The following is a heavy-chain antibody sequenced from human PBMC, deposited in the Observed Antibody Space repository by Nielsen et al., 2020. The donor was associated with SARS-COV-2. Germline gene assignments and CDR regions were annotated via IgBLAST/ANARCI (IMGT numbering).Heavy chain of an antibody. Sequence: GQSLKISCAASVFTFSKYAMTWVRQAPGKGLEWVSVVKRSGGSTYYADSVKGRFTISRDNSRNTLYLQMNSLRVEDTAVYYCVKWVELDFGYYYYGMDVWGQGTTVTVSS. CDR1: VFTFSKYA. CDR3: VKWVELDFGYYYYGMDV. V-gene: IGHV3-23*01. CDR2: VKRSGGST. J-gene: IGHJ6*02. D-gene: IGHD1-26*01.